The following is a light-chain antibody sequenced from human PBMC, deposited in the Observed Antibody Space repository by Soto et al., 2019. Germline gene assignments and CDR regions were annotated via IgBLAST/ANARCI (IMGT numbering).Light chain of an antibody. Sequence: EIVMTQSPGTLSLSPGERATLSCRASQSVTSYLAWYQQKPGQAPRLLISDASDRAPGIPDRFSGSGSGTDFTLTINRLVPEDFAVYYCQQSYSTPWTFGQGTKVDI. J-gene: IGKJ1*01. CDR3: QQSYSTPWT. CDR1: QSVTSY. V-gene: IGKV3-11*01. CDR2: DAS.